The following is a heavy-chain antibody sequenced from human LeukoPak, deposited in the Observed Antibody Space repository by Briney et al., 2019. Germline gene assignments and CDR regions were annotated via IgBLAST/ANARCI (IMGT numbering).Heavy chain of an antibody. CDR3: ATGGDHPY. Sequence: GGSLRLSCAASGFTARSNYMSWVRQAPGKGLEWVSVIYSGSSADYADSVKGRFTISRDNSKNTLYLQMNSLRAEDTAVYYCATGGDHPYWGPGTLVTVSS. V-gene: IGHV3-53*01. D-gene: IGHD2-21*02. CDR2: IYSGSSA. J-gene: IGHJ1*01. CDR1: GFTARSNY.